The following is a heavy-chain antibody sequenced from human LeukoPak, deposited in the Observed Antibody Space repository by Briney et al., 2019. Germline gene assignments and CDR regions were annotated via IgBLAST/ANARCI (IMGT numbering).Heavy chain of an antibody. CDR3: ARAPWAYGNYVHAFDI. J-gene: IGHJ3*02. V-gene: IGHV4-4*07. CDR1: GGSISSYY. Sequence: SETLSLTCTVSGGSISSYYWSWIRQPAGKGLEWIGRIYTSGSTNYNPSLKSRVTISVDTSKNHLSLKLTSVIAADTAVYHCARAPWAYGNYVHAFDIWGQGTMVTVSS. D-gene: IGHD4-11*01. CDR2: IYTSGST.